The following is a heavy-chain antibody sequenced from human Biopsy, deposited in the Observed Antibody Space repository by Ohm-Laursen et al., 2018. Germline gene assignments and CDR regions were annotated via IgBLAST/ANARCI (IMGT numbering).Heavy chain of an antibody. D-gene: IGHD2-15*01. CDR1: GFSFSDNY. Sequence: GSLRLSCVASGFSFSDNYMDWVRQAPGKGLEWVGRIRDNANSCTTDYAASVKGRFTISRDDSKNSLYLQLHSLKTEDTALYYCARAGRYCSGGGCYSWFDSWGQGTLVTVAS. CDR3: ARAGRYCSGGGCYSWFDS. V-gene: IGHV3-72*01. CDR2: IRDNANSCTT. J-gene: IGHJ5*01.